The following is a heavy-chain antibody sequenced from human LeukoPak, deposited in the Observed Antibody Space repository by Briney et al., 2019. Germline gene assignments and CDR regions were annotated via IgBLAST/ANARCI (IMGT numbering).Heavy chain of an antibody. CDR3: ARWGEAAAGIYY. Sequence: SETLSLTCTVSGGSINSYYWSWIRQPPGKGLEWLGYIYYSGSTNCNPSLKSRVTISVDTSKNQFSLKLSSVTAADTAVYYCARWGEAAAGIYYWGQGTLVTVSS. CDR2: IYYSGST. J-gene: IGHJ4*02. V-gene: IGHV4-59*01. D-gene: IGHD6-13*01. CDR1: GGSINSYY.